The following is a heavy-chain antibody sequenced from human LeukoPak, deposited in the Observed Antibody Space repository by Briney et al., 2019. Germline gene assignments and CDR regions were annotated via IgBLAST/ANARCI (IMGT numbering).Heavy chain of an antibody. J-gene: IGHJ4*02. CDR3: ARENHPLVVVAATPSLGY. Sequence: ASVKVSCKASGYSFTNYGISWVRQAPGQGLEWMGWISAYNDNAHYARGLEGRVTMTSETSTRTAHMELRSLRSDDTAVYYCARENHPLVVVAATPSLGYWGQGTLVTVSS. D-gene: IGHD2-15*01. CDR1: GYSFTNYG. CDR2: ISAYNDNA. V-gene: IGHV1-18*01.